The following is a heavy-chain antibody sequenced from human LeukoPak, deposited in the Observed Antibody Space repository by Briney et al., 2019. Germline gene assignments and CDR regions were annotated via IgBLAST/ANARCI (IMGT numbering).Heavy chain of an antibody. J-gene: IGHJ5*02. CDR3: ARDPTAGAPTYNWFDP. CDR1: GFTFSSYG. D-gene: IGHD3-10*01. Sequence: GGSLRLSCAASGFTFSSYGMHWVRQAPGKGLEWVAVISYDGSNKYYADSVKGRFTISRDNAKNSLYLQMNSLRAEDTAVYYCARDPTAGAPTYNWFDPWGQGTLVTVSS. CDR2: ISYDGSNK. V-gene: IGHV3-30*03.